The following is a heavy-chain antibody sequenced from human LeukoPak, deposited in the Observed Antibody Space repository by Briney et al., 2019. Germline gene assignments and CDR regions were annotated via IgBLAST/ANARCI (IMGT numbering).Heavy chain of an antibody. J-gene: IGHJ4*02. Sequence: SVKVSCKASGGTFSSYAISWVRQAPGQGLEWMGGIIPIFGTANYAQKFQGRVTITTDESTSTAYMELSSLKASDTAMYYCASGPIIVGATGPFDYWGQGTLVAVSS. CDR1: GGTFSSYA. CDR3: ASGPIIVGATGPFDY. CDR2: IIPIFGTA. V-gene: IGHV1-69*05. D-gene: IGHD1-26*01.